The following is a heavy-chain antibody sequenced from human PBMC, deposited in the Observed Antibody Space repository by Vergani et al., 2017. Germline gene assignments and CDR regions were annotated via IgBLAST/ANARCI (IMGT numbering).Heavy chain of an antibody. D-gene: IGHD3-10*01. CDR1: GDSIISRSYY. V-gene: IGHV4-39*01. CDR2: IYNSGNG. CDR3: ASGKYYSGSTSHFRGRYFDV. J-gene: IGHJ2*01. Sequence: QMQLQESGPGLVKASETLSLTCTVSGDSIISRSYYWGWIRQPPGKGLEWIGSIYNSGNGDSSSSLKSRVTISADTSKNQFSLRLTSVTAADTAVYYWASGKYYSGSTSHFRGRYFDVWGRGTLVTVPS.